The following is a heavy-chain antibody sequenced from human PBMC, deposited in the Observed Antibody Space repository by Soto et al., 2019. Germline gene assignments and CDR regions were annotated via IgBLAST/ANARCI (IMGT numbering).Heavy chain of an antibody. Sequence: SETLSLTCAVYGGSFSGYYWSWIRLPPGKGLEWIGEIDHSGSVNYNPSLKSRVTMSVDTSKTQFSLKLSSVTAADTAVYYCAGGPTPRRGYSGYGSSPFDYWGQGTPVTVSS. CDR1: GGSFSGYY. CDR2: IDHSGSV. J-gene: IGHJ4*02. CDR3: AGGPTPRRGYSGYGSSPFDY. V-gene: IGHV4-34*01. D-gene: IGHD5-12*01.